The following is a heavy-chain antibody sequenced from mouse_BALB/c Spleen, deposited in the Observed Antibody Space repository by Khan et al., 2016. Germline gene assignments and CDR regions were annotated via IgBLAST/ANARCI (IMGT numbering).Heavy chain of an antibody. J-gene: IGHJ2*01. CDR1: GYTFTSYW. CDR2: IYPGDGDT. D-gene: IGHD2-14*01. V-gene: IGHV1-87*01. Sequence: QVQLQQSGAELARPGASVKLSCKASGYTFTSYWMQWVKQRPGQGLEWIGAIYPGDGDTRYTQKFKGKATLTADKSSSTAYMQLSSLASEDSSVYDGARKDYRYDYFDYWGQGTTLTVSS. CDR3: ARKDYRYDYFDY.